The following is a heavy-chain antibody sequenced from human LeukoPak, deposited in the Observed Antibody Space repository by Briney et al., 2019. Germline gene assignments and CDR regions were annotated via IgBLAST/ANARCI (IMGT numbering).Heavy chain of an antibody. CDR2: ITVNNGYT. D-gene: IGHD2-2*01. J-gene: IGHJ4*02. CDR3: AKVHCISTNCNHIWTYFDC. V-gene: IGHV1-18*01. CDR1: GYTFTSHG. Sequence: GASVKVSCKAAGYTFTSHGFIWLRQAPGQGLEWMGWITVNNGYTKYAQELQGRVTMTTDTSTSTAYMELRSLRSDDTAVYYCAKVHCISTNCNHIWTYFDCWGQGTLVTVSS.